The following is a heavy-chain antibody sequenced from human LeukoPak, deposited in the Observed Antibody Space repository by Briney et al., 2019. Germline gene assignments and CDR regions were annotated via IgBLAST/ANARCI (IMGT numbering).Heavy chain of an antibody. CDR1: GFTFSTYW. D-gene: IGHD3-10*01. CDR3: SREDYFGSGSPAY. J-gene: IGHJ4*02. Sequence: GGSLRLSCAASGFTFSTYWMSWVRQAPGKGLEWVANIKQDGSEKHYVDSVKGRFTISRGNTNNSLFLQMDSLRAEDTAFYYCSREDYFGSGSPAYWGQGTLVTVSS. V-gene: IGHV3-7*01. CDR2: IKQDGSEK.